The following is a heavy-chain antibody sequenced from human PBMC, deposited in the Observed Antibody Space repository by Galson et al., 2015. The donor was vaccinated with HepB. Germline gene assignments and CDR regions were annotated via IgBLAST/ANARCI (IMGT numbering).Heavy chain of an antibody. CDR2: IIPILGIA. Sequence: SVKVSCKASGGTFSSYAISWVRQAPGQGLEWMGGIIPILGIANYAQKFQGRVTITADKSTSTAYMELSSLRSENTAVYYCARVTHDYGDLYYYYYMDVWGKGTTVTVSS. CDR1: GGTFSSYA. CDR3: ARVTHDYGDLYYYYYMDV. J-gene: IGHJ6*03. V-gene: IGHV1-69*10. D-gene: IGHD4-17*01.